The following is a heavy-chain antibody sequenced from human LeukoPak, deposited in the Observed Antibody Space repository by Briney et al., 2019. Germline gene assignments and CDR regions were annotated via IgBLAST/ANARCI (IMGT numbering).Heavy chain of an antibody. Sequence: PGGSLRLSCAASGFTFSDYYMSWIRQAPGKGLEWVSYISSSGSTIYYADSVKGRFTISRDNAKNSLYLQMNSLRAEDTAVYYCAKWSGSGRDYYYYMDVWGKGTTVTISS. CDR1: GFTFSDYY. V-gene: IGHV3-11*01. D-gene: IGHD3-10*01. J-gene: IGHJ6*03. CDR2: ISSSGSTI. CDR3: AKWSGSGRDYYYYMDV.